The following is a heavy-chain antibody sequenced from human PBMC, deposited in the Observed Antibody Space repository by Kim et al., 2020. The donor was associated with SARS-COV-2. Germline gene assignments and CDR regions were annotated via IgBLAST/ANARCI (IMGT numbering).Heavy chain of an antibody. CDR1: GYTFTSSA. CDR2: INTNTGNP. J-gene: IGHJ6*03. CDR3: ARAHVDTIFGVVINPYYYMDV. D-gene: IGHD3-3*01. Sequence: ASVNVSCKASGYTFTSSAMNWVRQDPGQGLEWMGWINTNTGNPTYAQGFTGRFVFSLDTSVSTAYLQISSLKAEDTAVYYCARAHVDTIFGVVINPYYYMDVWGKGTTVTVSS. V-gene: IGHV7-4-1*02.